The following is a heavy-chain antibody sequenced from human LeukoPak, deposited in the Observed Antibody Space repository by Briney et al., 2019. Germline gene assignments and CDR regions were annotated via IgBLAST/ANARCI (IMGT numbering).Heavy chain of an antibody. Sequence: GGSLRLSCAASGFTFSSYGMPWVRQAPGQGLEWVAFIRYDGSNKYYADSVKGRFTISRDNSKNTLYLQMNSLRAEDTAVYYCAKLAAAGFDYWGQGTLVTVSS. CDR2: IRYDGSNK. J-gene: IGHJ4*02. D-gene: IGHD6-13*01. CDR1: GFTFSSYG. V-gene: IGHV3-30*02. CDR3: AKLAAAGFDY.